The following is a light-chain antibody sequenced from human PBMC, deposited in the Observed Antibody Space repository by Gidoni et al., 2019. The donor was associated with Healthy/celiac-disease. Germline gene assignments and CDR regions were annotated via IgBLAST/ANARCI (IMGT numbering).Light chain of an antibody. Sequence: DIQMTQSPSTLSASVGDRVTITCRASQSISSWLAWYQQKPGKAPKLLIYKASSLESGVPSRFSGSGAGTECTLTSSRLQPDDFATYYCQQYNSYPYTFGQGTKLEIK. CDR3: QQYNSYPYT. J-gene: IGKJ2*01. V-gene: IGKV1-5*03. CDR2: KAS. CDR1: QSISSW.